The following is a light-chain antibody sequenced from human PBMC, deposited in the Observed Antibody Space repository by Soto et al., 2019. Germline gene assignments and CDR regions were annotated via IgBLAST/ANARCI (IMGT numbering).Light chain of an antibody. CDR2: DAS. J-gene: IGKJ2*03. CDR1: QDISNY. Sequence: DIQMTQSPSSLSASVGDRVTITCQASQDISNYLNWYQQKPGKAPKLLIYDASNLETGVPSRFSGSGSGTDFTFTISSLQPEDIATYYCQQYDNLSCFGQGTKLEIK. CDR3: QQYDNLSC. V-gene: IGKV1-33*01.